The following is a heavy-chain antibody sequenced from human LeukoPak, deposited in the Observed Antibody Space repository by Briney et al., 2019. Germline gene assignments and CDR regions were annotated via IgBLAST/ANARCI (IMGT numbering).Heavy chain of an antibody. Sequence: GGSLRLSCAVSGFTFSNAWMSWVRQAPEKGLEWVGRIKSKTDGGTTDYAAPVKDRFTISRDDSKNTLYLQMNSLKTEDTAVYYCTAAWGMYYYDSSANTGFDYWGQGTLVTVSS. CDR3: TAAWGMYYYDSSANTGFDY. CDR2: IKSKTDGGTT. D-gene: IGHD3-22*01. J-gene: IGHJ4*02. V-gene: IGHV3-15*01. CDR1: GFTFSNAW.